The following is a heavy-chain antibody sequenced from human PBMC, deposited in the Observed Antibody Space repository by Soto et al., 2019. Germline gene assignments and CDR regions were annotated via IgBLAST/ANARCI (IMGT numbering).Heavy chain of an antibody. Sequence: EVQLVESGGGLVQPGGSLRLSCAASGFTFSSYSMNWVRQAPGKGLEWVSYISSSSSTIYYADSVKGRFTISRDNAKNSLYLQMNSLRAEDTAVYYCAREYCSSTNCLNWFDPWGQGTLVTVSS. D-gene: IGHD2-2*01. V-gene: IGHV3-48*01. CDR1: GFTFSSYS. J-gene: IGHJ5*02. CDR2: ISSSSSTI. CDR3: AREYCSSTNCLNWFDP.